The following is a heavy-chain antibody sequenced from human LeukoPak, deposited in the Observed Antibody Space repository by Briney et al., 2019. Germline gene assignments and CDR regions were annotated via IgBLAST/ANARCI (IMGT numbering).Heavy chain of an antibody. J-gene: IGHJ6*02. CDR2: INPNNGGP. CDR3: TRDHCSFANCYEDYYHGMDV. D-gene: IGHD2-2*01. CDR1: GYTFTDYY. V-gene: IGHV1-2*02. Sequence: GASVKVSCKSSGYTFTDYYMHWVRQAPGQGLEWMGWINPNNGGPTYAQNFQGRVTMTRDTSISTVYMELRRLRSGDSAIYYCTRDHCSFANCYEDYYHGMDVWGQGTTVTVSS.